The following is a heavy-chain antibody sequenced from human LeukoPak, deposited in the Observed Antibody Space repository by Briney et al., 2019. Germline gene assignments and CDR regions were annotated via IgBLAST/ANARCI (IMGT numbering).Heavy chain of an antibody. CDR2: IIPIFGTA. CDR3: ASPPQWLKDYYFDY. V-gene: IGHV1-69*13. CDR1: GGTFSSYA. D-gene: IGHD6-19*01. Sequence: EASVKVSCKASGGTFSSYAISWVRQAPGQGLEWMGGIIPIFGTANYAQKFQGRVTITADESTSTAYMELSSLRSEDTAVYYCASPPQWLKDYYFDYWGQGTLVTVSS. J-gene: IGHJ4*02.